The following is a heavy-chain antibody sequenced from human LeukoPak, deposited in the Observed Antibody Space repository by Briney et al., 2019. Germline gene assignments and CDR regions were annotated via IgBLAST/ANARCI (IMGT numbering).Heavy chain of an antibody. CDR2: INHSGST. J-gene: IGHJ4*02. CDR3: ARVRLGRYQADY. V-gene: IGHV4-34*01. CDR1: GGSFSGYY. D-gene: IGHD1-26*01. Sequence: SETLSLTCAVYGGSFSGYYWSWIRQPPGKGLVWIGEINHSGSTNYNPSLKSRVTISVDTSKNQFSLKLSSVTAADTAVYYCARVRLGRYQADYWGQGTLVTVSS.